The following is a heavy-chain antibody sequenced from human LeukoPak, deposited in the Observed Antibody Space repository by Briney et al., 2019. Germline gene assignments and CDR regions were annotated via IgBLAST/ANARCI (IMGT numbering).Heavy chain of an antibody. J-gene: IGHJ3*02. Sequence: GASVKVSCKASGYTFTGYYMHWVRQAPGQGLESMGWINPNSGGTNYAQKFQGRVTMTRDTSISTAYMELSRLRSDDTAVYYCARDEDTYYDFWSGYYQGRGAFDIWGQGTMVTVSS. CDR2: INPNSGGT. CDR1: GYTFTGYY. D-gene: IGHD3-3*01. CDR3: ARDEDTYYDFWSGYYQGRGAFDI. V-gene: IGHV1-2*02.